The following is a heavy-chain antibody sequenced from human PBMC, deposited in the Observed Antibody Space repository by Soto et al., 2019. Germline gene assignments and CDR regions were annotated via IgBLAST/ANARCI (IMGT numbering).Heavy chain of an antibody. D-gene: IGHD2-2*02. Sequence: PSETLSLTCTVSGGSISSSSYYWGWIRQPPGKGLEWIGSIYYSGSTYYNPSLKSRVTISVDTSKNQFSLKLSSVTAADTAVYYCARGGYCSSTSCYNDYYYGMDVWGQGTTVTVLL. CDR2: IYYSGST. J-gene: IGHJ6*02. CDR3: ARGGYCSSTSCYNDYYYGMDV. CDR1: GGSISSSSYY. V-gene: IGHV4-39*01.